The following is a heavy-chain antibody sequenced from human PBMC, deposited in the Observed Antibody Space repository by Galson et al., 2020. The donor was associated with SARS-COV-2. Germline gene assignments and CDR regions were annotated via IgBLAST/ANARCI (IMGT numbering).Heavy chain of an antibody. V-gene: IGHV4-34*01. J-gene: IGHJ4*02. CDR3: ARGLQLWD. Sequence: SETLSLTCAVYGGSFSGYYWSWIRQPPGKGLEWIGEINHSGSTNYNPSLKSRVTISVDTSKNQFSLKLSSVTAADTAVYYCARGLQLWDWGQGTLVTVSS. CDR2: INHSGST. D-gene: IGHD5-18*01. CDR1: GGSFSGYY.